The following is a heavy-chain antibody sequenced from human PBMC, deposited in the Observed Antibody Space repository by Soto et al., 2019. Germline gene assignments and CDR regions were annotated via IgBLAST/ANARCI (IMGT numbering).Heavy chain of an antibody. CDR1: GYTFASYY. D-gene: IGHD1-26*01. Sequence: ASVKVSCKASGYTFASYYMHWVRQAPGQGLEWMGIINPSGGSTSYAQKFQGRVTMTRDTSTSTVYMELSSLRSEDTAVYYCAALSTSGSYYSNFVSWGQGTLVTVSS. J-gene: IGHJ4*02. V-gene: IGHV1-46*01. CDR2: INPSGGST. CDR3: AALSTSGSYYSNFVS.